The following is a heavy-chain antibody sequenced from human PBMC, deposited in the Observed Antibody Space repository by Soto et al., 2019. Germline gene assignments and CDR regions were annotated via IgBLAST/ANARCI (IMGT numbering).Heavy chain of an antibody. CDR3: ARVGGSGATTIDY. J-gene: IGHJ4*02. CDR2: IYYSGST. CDR1: GGSISSGDYY. Sequence: QVQLQESGPGLVKPSQTLSLTCTVSGGSISSGDYYWSWIRQPPGKGLEWIGYIYYSGSTYYNPSLKSRITISVATSKNHFSLKLSSVTAADTAVYYCARVGGSGATTIDYWGQGTLVTVSS. D-gene: IGHD3-10*01. V-gene: IGHV4-30-4*01.